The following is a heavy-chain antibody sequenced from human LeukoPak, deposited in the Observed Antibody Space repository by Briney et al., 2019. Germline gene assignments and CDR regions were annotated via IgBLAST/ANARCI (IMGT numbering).Heavy chain of an antibody. D-gene: IGHD3-22*01. CDR1: GFTFSSFH. CDR3: ARGAYYYED. V-gene: IGHV3-48*01. J-gene: IGHJ4*02. CDR2: ISRDSTTI. Sequence: GGSLRLSCAASGFTFSSFHINWVRQAPGKGLEWLSYISRDSTTIYYADSVKGRFTISRDNAKNSLYLQMNSLRAEDTAVYYCARGAYYYEDWGQGTLVTVSS.